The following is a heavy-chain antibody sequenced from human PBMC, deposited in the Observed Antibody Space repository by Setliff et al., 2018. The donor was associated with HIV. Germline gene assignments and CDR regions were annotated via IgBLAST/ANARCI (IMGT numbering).Heavy chain of an antibody. J-gene: IGHJ4*02. Sequence: SETLSLTCAVYGGSFSGYYWSWIRQPPGKGMEWIGYIYYNGGTNYNPSLKSRVTMLVDTSENHFTLKLSSVTAADTAVYYCARAADYYDSSGYWAPPRYFDYWGQGTLVTVSS. D-gene: IGHD3-22*01. CDR3: ARAADYYDSSGYWAPPRYFDY. CDR1: GGSFSGYY. V-gene: IGHV4-59*12. CDR2: IYYNGGT.